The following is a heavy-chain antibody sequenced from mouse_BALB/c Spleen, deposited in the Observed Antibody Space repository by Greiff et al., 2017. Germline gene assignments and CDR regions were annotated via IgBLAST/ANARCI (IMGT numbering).Heavy chain of an antibody. V-gene: IGHV7-3*02. D-gene: IGHD1-1*01. J-gene: IGHJ4*01. CDR1: GFTFTDYY. Sequence: EVMLVESGGGLVQPGGSLRLSCATSGFTFTDYYMSWVRQPPGKALEWLGFIRNKANGYTTEYSASVKGRFTISRDNPKNTLFLQMTSLRSEDTAMYYCARGLRHYYAMDYWGQGTSVTVSS. CDR2: IRNKANGYTT. CDR3: ARGLRHYYAMDY.